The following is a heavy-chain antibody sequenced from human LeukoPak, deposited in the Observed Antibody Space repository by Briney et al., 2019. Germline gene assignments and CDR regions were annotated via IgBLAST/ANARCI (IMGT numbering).Heavy chain of an antibody. CDR3: ATDRGWRTSGYYLYYFEY. D-gene: IGHD3-3*01. CDR1: GFILTNYF. Sequence: PGGSLRLSCAASGFILTNYFMSWVRQAPGKGLEWVASIKHDGSEKYYVDSVRGRFTISRDNTMNSLYLQMSSLRAEDTAVYYCATDRGWRTSGYYLYYFEYWGHGTLVTYSS. CDR2: IKHDGSEK. J-gene: IGHJ4*01. V-gene: IGHV3-7*01.